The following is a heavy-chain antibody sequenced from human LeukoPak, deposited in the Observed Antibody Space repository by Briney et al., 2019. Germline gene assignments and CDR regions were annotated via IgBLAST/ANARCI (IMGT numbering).Heavy chain of an antibody. Sequence: LVKVSCKASGGTFSSYAISWVRQAPGQGLEWMGGIIPIFGTANYAQKFQGRVTITTDESTSTAYMELSSLRSEDTAVYYCAREGGSSGYYQNLDYWGQGTLVTVSS. CDR1: GGTFSSYA. CDR3: AREGGSSGYYQNLDY. D-gene: IGHD3-22*01. J-gene: IGHJ4*02. V-gene: IGHV1-69*05. CDR2: IIPIFGTA.